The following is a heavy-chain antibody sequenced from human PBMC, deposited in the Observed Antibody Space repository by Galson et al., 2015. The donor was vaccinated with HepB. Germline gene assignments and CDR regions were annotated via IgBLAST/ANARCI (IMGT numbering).Heavy chain of an antibody. CDR1: GYTFTDYY. V-gene: IGHV1-69-2*01. J-gene: IGHJ5*02. D-gene: IGHD2-2*01. CDR2: VDPEDGET. Sequence: VKVSCKVSGYTFTDYYMHWVQQAPGKGLEWMGLVDPEDGETIYAEKFQGRVTITADTSTDTAYMELSSLRSEGTAVYYCATGRLPRYCSSTSCSRWGDPWGQGTLVTVSS. CDR3: ATGRLPRYCSSTSCSRWGDP.